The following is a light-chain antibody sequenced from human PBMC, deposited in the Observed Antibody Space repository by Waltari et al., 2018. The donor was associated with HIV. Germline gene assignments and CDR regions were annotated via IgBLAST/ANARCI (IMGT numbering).Light chain of an antibody. CDR3: CSYTKLTTHYVL. CDR1: TSDLRGYNY. Sequence: QPALTQPASVSGSPGQLLTISCNGTTSDLRGYNYVSWIQRHPDKAPKLIIFGVSNRPSGISSRFSGSKSGNTASLTISGLQAEDEADYYCCSYTKLTTHYVLFGGGTKLTVL. J-gene: IGLJ3*02. CDR2: GVS. V-gene: IGLV2-14*03.